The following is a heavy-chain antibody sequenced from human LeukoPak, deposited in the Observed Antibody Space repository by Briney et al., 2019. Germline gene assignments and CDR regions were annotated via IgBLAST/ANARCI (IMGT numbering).Heavy chain of an antibody. CDR1: GFTFTGRS. V-gene: IGHV3-30*04. J-gene: IGHJ6*03. CDR2: VAHDEKTI. Sequence: GGSLRLSCVASGFTFTGRSMHWVRQAPGKGLEWVAVVAHDEKTIFYADSLKGRFTVSRDNSKNTVYLQMNSLRAEDTAVYYCARGRIAVAGTYIPSNWGPQLYYMDVWGKGTTVTVSS. CDR3: ARGRIAVAGTYIPSNWGPQLYYMDV. D-gene: IGHD6-19*01.